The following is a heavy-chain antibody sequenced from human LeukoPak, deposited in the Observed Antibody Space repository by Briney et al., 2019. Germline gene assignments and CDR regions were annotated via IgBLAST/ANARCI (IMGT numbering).Heavy chain of an antibody. V-gene: IGHV3-23*01. Sequence: GGSLRLSCVASGFTFSAYAMTWVRQAPGKGLEWVSSISVSGGGTYYADSVRGRFTISRDNSRNTLYLQMNSLRAEDTAVYYCAKGLSWYCSGGSCYLDYWGQGTLVTVSS. CDR3: AKGLSWYCSGGSCYLDY. J-gene: IGHJ4*02. D-gene: IGHD2-15*01. CDR1: GFTFSAYA. CDR2: ISVSGGGT.